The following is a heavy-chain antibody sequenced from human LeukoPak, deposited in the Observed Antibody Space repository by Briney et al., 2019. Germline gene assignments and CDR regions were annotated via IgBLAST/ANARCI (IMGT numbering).Heavy chain of an antibody. Sequence: PGGSLRLSCAASGFTFSSYSMNWVRQAPGKGLEWVSSISSSSSYIYYADSVKGRFTISRDNAKNSLYLQMNSLRAEDTAVYYCARDGRRLRFLEWFLPYYFDYRGQGTLVTVSS. V-gene: IGHV3-21*01. J-gene: IGHJ4*02. D-gene: IGHD3-3*01. CDR1: GFTFSSYS. CDR3: ARDGRRLRFLEWFLPYYFDY. CDR2: ISSSSSYI.